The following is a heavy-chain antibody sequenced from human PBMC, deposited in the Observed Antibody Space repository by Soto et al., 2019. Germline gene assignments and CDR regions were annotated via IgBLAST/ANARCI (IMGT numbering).Heavy chain of an antibody. CDR1: GFTFSSYG. CDR2: ISYDGSNK. J-gene: IGHJ6*03. D-gene: IGHD1-7*01. CDR3: AKAHRGGNYGYHYYYMDV. Sequence: GGSLRLSCAASGFTFSSYGMHWVRQAPGKGLEWVAVISYDGSNKYYADSVKGRFTISRDNSKNTLYLQMNSLRAEATAVYYCAKAHRGGNYGYHYYYMDVWGKGTTVTVSS. V-gene: IGHV3-30*18.